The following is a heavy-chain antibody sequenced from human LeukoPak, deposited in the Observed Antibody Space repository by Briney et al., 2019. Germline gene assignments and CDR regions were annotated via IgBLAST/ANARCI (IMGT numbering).Heavy chain of an antibody. J-gene: IGHJ4*02. D-gene: IGHD1-1*01. CDR1: AGSISSYY. Sequence: SQSLSLTRTVSAGSISSYYWGWIRQQPGKGLEWIGYIYYSGSTTHNPSLKSRVTIAVDTSKNKFSLKLSSVTAADTAVYYCARHRTVQPHFDYWGQGTQVTVSS. CDR2: IYYSGST. V-gene: IGHV4-59*08. CDR3: ARHRTVQPHFDY.